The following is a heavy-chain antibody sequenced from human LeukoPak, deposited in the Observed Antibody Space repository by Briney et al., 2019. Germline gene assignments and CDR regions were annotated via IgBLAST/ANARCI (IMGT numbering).Heavy chain of an antibody. J-gene: IGHJ6*03. V-gene: IGHV4-4*07. Sequence: SETLSLTCTVSGGSISSYYWSWIRQPAGKGLEWIGRIYTSGSTNYNPSLKSRVTMSVDTSKNQFSLKLSSVTAADTAVYYCARVIGVGRSSYYYYYMDVWGKGTTVTISS. CDR3: ARVIGVGRSSYYYYYMDV. D-gene: IGHD3-10*01. CDR1: GGSISSYY. CDR2: IYTSGST.